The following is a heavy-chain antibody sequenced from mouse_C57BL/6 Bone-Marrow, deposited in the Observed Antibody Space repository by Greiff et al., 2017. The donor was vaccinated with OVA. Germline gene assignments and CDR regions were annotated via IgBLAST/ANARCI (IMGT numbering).Heavy chain of an antibody. CDR1: GYTFTSYW. J-gene: IGHJ4*01. V-gene: IGHV1-55*01. D-gene: IGHD1-1*01. CDR3: ARRGRGSSHYYAMDY. CDR2: IYPGSGST. Sequence: QVQLQQPGAELVKPGASVKMSCKASGYTFTSYWITWVKQRPGQGLEWIGDIYPGSGSTNYNEKFKSKATLTVDKSSSTAYMQLSSLTSEDSAVYYCARRGRGSSHYYAMDYWGQGTSVTVSS.